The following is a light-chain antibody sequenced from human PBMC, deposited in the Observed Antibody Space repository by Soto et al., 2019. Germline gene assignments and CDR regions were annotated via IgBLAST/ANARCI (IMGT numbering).Light chain of an antibody. Sequence: QSALTQPASVSGSPGQSITISCTGTSSDVGGYNYVSWYQQHPGKAPKLMIYDVSSRPSGVSNRFSGSKSANTASLTISGLQAEDEADYYCSSYTSSSTRVFGTGTQLTVL. CDR1: SSDVGGYNY. CDR2: DVS. V-gene: IGLV2-14*01. CDR3: SSYTSSSTRV. J-gene: IGLJ1*01.